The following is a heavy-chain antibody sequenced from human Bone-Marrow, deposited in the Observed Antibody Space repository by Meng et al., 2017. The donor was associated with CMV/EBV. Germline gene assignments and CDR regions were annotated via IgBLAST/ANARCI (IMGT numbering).Heavy chain of an antibody. CDR1: GYTSTNYG. CDR2: ISPYNSYT. J-gene: IGHJ5*02. Sequence: ASVKVSCKASGYTSTNYGISWVRQAPGQGLEWMGWISPYNSYTDYAQKVQGRVTMTTDTSTRTAYMVLRSLRTDDTAVYYYARDVWNYGGAGWFDPWGQGTLVTVSS. V-gene: IGHV1-18*01. D-gene: IGHD1-7*01. CDR3: ARDVWNYGGAGWFDP.